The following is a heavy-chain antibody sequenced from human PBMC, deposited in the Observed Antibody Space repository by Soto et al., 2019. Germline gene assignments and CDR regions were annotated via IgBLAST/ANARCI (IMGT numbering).Heavy chain of an antibody. J-gene: IGHJ3*02. V-gene: IGHV1-46*01. CDR1: GYTFTSYY. Sequence: QVQLVQSGAEVKKPGASVKVSCKASGYTFTSYYMHWVRQAPGQGLEWMGIINPSGGSTSYAQKFQGRVNMTRDTSTSTVYMELSSLRSEDTAVYYCARVVSGYYYDSSGYHPRDAFDIWGQGTMVTVSS. D-gene: IGHD3-22*01. CDR3: ARVVSGYYYDSSGYHPRDAFDI. CDR2: INPSGGST.